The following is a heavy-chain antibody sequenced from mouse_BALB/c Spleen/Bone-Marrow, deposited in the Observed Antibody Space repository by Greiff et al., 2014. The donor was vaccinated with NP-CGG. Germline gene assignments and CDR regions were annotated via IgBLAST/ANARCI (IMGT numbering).Heavy chain of an antibody. J-gene: IGHJ3*01. Sequence: DVHLVESGGGLVQPKGSLKLSCAASGFTFNTYAMNWVRQAPGKGLEWVARIRSKSNNYATYYADSVKDRFTISRDDSQSMLYLQMNNLKTEDTAMYYCVRRDYGYGGFAYWGQGTLVTVSA. D-gene: IGHD1-2*01. CDR1: GFTFNTYA. CDR3: VRRDYGYGGFAY. V-gene: IGHV10-1*02. CDR2: IRSKSNNYAT.